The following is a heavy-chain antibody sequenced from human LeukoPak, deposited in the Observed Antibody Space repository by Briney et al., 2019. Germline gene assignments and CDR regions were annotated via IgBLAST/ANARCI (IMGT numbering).Heavy chain of an antibody. CDR2: ITNSGSTI. CDR3: ARWHNYYYYMDV. J-gene: IGHJ6*03. V-gene: IGHV3-48*03. Sequence: GGSLRLPCAPPGGPFINNEMNRGRQAPGKGLEWVSYITNSGSTIYYADSVKGPFTTSRAKAKNSLYPPMKSLRAEDTAAYYRARWHNYYYYMDVWGKGTTVTVSS. CDR1: GGPFINNE.